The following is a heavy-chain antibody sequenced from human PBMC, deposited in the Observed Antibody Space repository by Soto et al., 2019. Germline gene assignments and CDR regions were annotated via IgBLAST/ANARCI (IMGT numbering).Heavy chain of an antibody. V-gene: IGHV3-23*01. CDR1: GFTFSSYA. J-gene: IGHJ4*02. CDR2: ISGSGGST. D-gene: IGHD3-10*01. CDR3: AKLPVHYFGSGSYRLEF. Sequence: EVQMLESGGGLVQPGGSLRLSCAASGFTFSSYAMSWVRQAPGRGLEWVSAISGSGGSTYYAESVQGRFTISRDNSKNTLYLQMNSLRAEDTALYYCAKLPVHYFGSGSYRLEFWCQGTLVTVSS.